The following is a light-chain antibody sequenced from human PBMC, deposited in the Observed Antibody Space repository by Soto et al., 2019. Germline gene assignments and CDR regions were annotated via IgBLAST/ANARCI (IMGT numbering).Light chain of an antibody. CDR3: QQYFAYPLT. CDR1: QSVGIW. J-gene: IGKJ1*01. Sequence: DIQLTKSPPTLSASVGDRVTITCRASQSVGIWLAWYQHKPGKAPKVFVYGASSLETGVPSRFGGSGSATEFTLVINGLQADDSATYYCQQYFAYPLTFGQGTKVEVK. V-gene: IGKV1-5*01. CDR2: GAS.